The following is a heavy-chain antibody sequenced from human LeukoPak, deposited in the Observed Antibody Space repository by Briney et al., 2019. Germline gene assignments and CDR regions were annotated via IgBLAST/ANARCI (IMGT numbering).Heavy chain of an antibody. CDR1: GFTFSSYS. J-gene: IGHJ4*02. V-gene: IGHV3-23*01. CDR2: ISGSGGST. Sequence: GGSLRLSCAASGFTFSSYSMNWVRQAPGKGLEWVSAISGSGGSTYYADSVKGRSTISRDNSKNTLYLQMNSLRAEDTAVYYCAKDRIVVVAASRYDYWGQGTLVTVSS. D-gene: IGHD2-15*01. CDR3: AKDRIVVVAASRYDY.